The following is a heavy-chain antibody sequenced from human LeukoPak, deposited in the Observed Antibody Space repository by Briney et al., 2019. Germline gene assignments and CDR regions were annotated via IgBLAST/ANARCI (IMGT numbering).Heavy chain of an antibody. CDR2: IRYDGTNK. CDR1: GFTFSRYG. Sequence: PGGSLRLSCAASGFTFSRYGMHWVRQAPGKGLEWVAFIRYDGTNKEYADSVKGRFTISRDNSKNTVYLLMNSLRTEDTAVYYCAKDHTIRAGDRDAFDIWGQGTMVTVSS. D-gene: IGHD2-21*01. CDR3: AKDHTIRAGDRDAFDI. V-gene: IGHV3-30*02. J-gene: IGHJ3*02.